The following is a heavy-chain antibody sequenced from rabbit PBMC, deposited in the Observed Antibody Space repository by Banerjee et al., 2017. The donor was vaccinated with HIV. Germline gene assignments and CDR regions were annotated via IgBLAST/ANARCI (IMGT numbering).Heavy chain of an antibody. J-gene: IGHJ4*01. D-gene: IGHD4-1*01. CDR2: IYTDSGSA. Sequence: QQQLEESGGGLVKPGGTLTLTCTASGFTLSSSYYMCWVRQAPGKGLEWIGCIYTDSGSAYYASWAKGRFTISSHNAQTTLYLQLNSLTAADTATYFCVRDLSSGWAAYFNLWGQGTLVTVS. CDR3: VRDLSSGWAAYFNL. CDR1: GFTLSSSYY. V-gene: IGHV1S43*01.